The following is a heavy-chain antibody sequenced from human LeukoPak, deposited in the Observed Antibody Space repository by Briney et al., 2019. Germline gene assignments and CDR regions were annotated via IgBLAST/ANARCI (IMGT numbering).Heavy chain of an antibody. D-gene: IGHD3-3*01. CDR3: ARETYYAPLGAFDI. CDR1: GSTFSSYA. J-gene: IGHJ3*02. CDR2: ISSSSSYI. Sequence: PGRSLRLSCAASGSTFSSYAMHWVRQAPGKGLEWVSSISSSSSYIYYADSVKGRFTISRDNAKNSLYLQMNSLRAEDTAVYYCARETYYAPLGAFDIWGQGTMVTVSS. V-gene: IGHV3-21*01.